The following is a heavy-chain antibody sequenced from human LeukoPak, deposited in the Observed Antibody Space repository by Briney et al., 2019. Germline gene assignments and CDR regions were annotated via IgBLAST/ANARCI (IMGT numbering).Heavy chain of an antibody. V-gene: IGHV3-30*04. Sequence: PGVSLRLSCTASGFIFSGYAMHWLRQAPGKGLQGVAVISYDENKKHYEDSVKGRLTISRDNSTRTLYLQMSSLRAEKKDVYNCGKDMALYYDSSGYSNYRTYDFDYWGQGTLVIVSS. J-gene: IGHJ4*02. CDR1: GFIFSGYA. CDR3: GKDMALYYDSSGYSNYRTYDFDY. CDR2: ISYDENKK. D-gene: IGHD3-22*01.